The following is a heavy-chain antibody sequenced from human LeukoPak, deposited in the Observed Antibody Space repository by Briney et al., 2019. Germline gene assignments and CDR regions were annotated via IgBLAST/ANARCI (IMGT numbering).Heavy chain of an antibody. CDR2: ISAYNGNT. Sequence: ASVKVSCKASGYTFTSYGISWVRQAPGQGLEWMGWISAYNGNTNYAQKLQGRVTMTTDTSTSTAYMELSSLRSEDTAVYYCLRDGYNRLTYYYYGMDVWGQGTTVTVSS. J-gene: IGHJ6*02. CDR3: LRDGYNRLTYYYYGMDV. V-gene: IGHV1-18*01. CDR1: GYTFTSYG. D-gene: IGHD5-24*01.